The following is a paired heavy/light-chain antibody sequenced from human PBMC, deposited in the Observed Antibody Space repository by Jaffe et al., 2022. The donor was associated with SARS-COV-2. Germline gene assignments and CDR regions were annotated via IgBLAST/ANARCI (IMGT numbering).Heavy chain of an antibody. D-gene: IGHD3-10*01. V-gene: IGHV5-51*01. CDR2: IYPDDGDT. CDR1: GYTFTKYW. CDR3: ARHSHGSDNRYYYYYVDV. J-gene: IGHJ6*03. Sequence: EVLLEQSGAEVKKPGESLRISCEASGYTFTKYWVGWVRQMPGKGLEWMGIIYPDDGDTRYSPSFQGQVTISADKSLSTAYLQWNSLKASDTAMYYCARHSHGSDNRYYYYYVDVWGKGTTVTVSS.
Light chain of an antibody. CDR3: CSYVDTNNLI. CDR1: SSDVGGHNY. Sequence: QSALTQPPSASGSPGQSVTISCTGTSSDVGGHNYVSWYQQHPGKVPKLMIYEVNRRPSGVPDRFSGSRSGNTASLTVSGLQAEDEADYYCCSYVDTNNLIFGGGTKLTVL. CDR2: EVN. J-gene: IGLJ2*01. V-gene: IGLV2-8*01.